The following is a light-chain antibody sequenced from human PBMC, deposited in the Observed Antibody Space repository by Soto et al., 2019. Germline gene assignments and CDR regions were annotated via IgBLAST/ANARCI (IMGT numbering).Light chain of an antibody. V-gene: IGLV4-69*01. J-gene: IGLJ2*01. CDR1: SGHSSYT. CDR2: LNSDGSH. CDR3: QTWGTGMDVV. Sequence: QLVLTQSPSASASLGASVKLTCTLSSGHSSYTIAWHQQQPEKGPRYLMKLNSDGSHSKGDGIPDRFSGYSSGAERYLTISSLQSEDEADYYCQTWGTGMDVVFGGGTKVTVL.